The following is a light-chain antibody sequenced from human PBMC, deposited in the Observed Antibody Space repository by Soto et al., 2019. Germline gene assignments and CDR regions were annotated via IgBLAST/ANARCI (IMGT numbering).Light chain of an antibody. V-gene: IGLV2-8*01. CDR2: EVY. CDR1: NSDVGAYNY. CDR3: SSFAVSDNVV. Sequence: QSALTQPPSASGSPGQSVTISCTGTNSDVGAYNYVSWYQQHPGKAPKLMIYEVYKRPSGVPDRFSGSKSGNTASLTVSGLQAEDEADYYCSSFAVSDNVVFGGGTKVTVL. J-gene: IGLJ3*02.